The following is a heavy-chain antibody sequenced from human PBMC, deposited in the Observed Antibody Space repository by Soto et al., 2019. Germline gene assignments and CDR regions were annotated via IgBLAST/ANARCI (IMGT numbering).Heavy chain of an antibody. CDR2: INHSGST. D-gene: IGHD3-9*01. Sequence: SETLALTCAVYGGSFSGYYWSWIRQPPGKGLEWIGEINHSGSTNYNPSLKSRVTISVDTSKNQFSLKLSSVTAADTAVYYCARVNVLRYFDWLSIPPATFDYWGQGTLVTVSS. CDR3: ARVNVLRYFDWLSIPPATFDY. V-gene: IGHV4-34*01. J-gene: IGHJ4*02. CDR1: GGSFSGYY.